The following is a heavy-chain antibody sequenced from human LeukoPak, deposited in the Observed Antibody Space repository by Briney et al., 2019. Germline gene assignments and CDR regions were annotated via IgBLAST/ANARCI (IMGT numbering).Heavy chain of an antibody. Sequence: GGSLRLSCAASEFSVGSNYMTWVRQAPGKGLEWVSLIYSGGSTYYADSAKGRFTISRDNSKNTLYLQMNSLRAEDSAVYYCAKVKVNYYDSTSYFDYWGQGTLVTVSS. CDR3: AKVKVNYYDSTSYFDY. D-gene: IGHD3-22*01. CDR2: IYSGGST. CDR1: EFSVGSNY. V-gene: IGHV3-66*01. J-gene: IGHJ4*02.